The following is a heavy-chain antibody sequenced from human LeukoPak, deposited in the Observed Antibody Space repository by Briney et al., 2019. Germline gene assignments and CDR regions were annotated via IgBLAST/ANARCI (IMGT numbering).Heavy chain of an antibody. J-gene: IGHJ4*02. CDR1: GYTFTSYA. V-gene: IGHV1-18*01. CDR2: ISPYNGST. D-gene: IGHD2-21*02. CDR3: ARGGSRMVTYGSLDY. Sequence: ASVKVSCKASGYTFTSYAIHWVRQAPGQGFEWMGWISPYNGSTNYAQKLQGRVTMTADISTSTAYMELRSLRSDDTAVYHCARGGSRMVTYGSLDYWGQGSLVTVSS.